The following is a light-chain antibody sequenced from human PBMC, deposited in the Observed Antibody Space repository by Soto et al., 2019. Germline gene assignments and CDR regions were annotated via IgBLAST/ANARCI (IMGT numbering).Light chain of an antibody. V-gene: IGKV1-9*01. CDR2: VAS. Sequence: DIQLTQSPSFLSASEGDRVTVTCRASQGISNYLAWYQQKPGKAPKLLINVASTLQSGVPSRFSGSGSGTEFTLTISSLQTEDYATYYCQQFNSFPRTFGQGTKVEIK. CDR3: QQFNSFPRT. J-gene: IGKJ1*01. CDR1: QGISNY.